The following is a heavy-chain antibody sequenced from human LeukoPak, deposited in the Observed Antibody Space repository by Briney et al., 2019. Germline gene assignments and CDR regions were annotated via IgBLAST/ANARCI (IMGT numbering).Heavy chain of an antibody. J-gene: IGHJ4*02. CDR2: ISSSSSTI. V-gene: IGHV3-48*02. CDR3: ARDQPYDSSGWPPDY. Sequence: GGYLRLSCAASGFTFSSYSMNWVRQAPGKGLEWVSYISSSSSTIYYADSVKGRFTISRDNAKNSLYLQMNSLRDEDTAVYYCARDQPYDSSGWPPDYWGQGTLVTVSS. CDR1: GFTFSSYS. D-gene: IGHD6-19*01.